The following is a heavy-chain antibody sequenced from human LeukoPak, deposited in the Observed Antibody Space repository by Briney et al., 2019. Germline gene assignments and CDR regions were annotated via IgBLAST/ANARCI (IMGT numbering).Heavy chain of an antibody. CDR3: ASDLGYCSNNRCYTGRSFEY. CDR1: EFTFSIYA. J-gene: IGHJ4*02. Sequence: GGSLRLSCAASEFTFSIYAMHWVRQAPGKGLEWVAVISYDGSNKYYADSVKGRFTISRDNSKNTLYLQMDSLRAEDTAVYYCASDLGYCSNNRCYTGRSFEYWGQGTLVTVSS. D-gene: IGHD2-2*02. CDR2: ISYDGSNK. V-gene: IGHV3-30-3*01.